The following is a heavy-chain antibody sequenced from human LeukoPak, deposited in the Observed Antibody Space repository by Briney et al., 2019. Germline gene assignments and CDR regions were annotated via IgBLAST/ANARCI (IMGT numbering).Heavy chain of an antibody. J-gene: IGHJ5*02. CDR2: IYYSGST. V-gene: IGHV4-34*01. CDR1: GGSFSGYY. CDR3: ARVGAAMAPEGYNWFDP. Sequence: SETLSLTCAVSGGSFSGYYWNWIRQPPGKGLEWIGSIYYSGSTYYNPSLKSRVTISVDTSKNQFSLKLSSVTAADTAVYYCARVGAAMAPEGYNWFDPWGQGTLVTVSS. D-gene: IGHD5-18*01.